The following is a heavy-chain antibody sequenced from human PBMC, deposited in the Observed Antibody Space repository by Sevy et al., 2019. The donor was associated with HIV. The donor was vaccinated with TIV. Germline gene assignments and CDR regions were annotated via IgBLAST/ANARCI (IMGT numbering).Heavy chain of an antibody. CDR2: ISWNSRNI. Sequence: GGSLRLSCAASGFPFNDHAMHWVRQVPGKGLEWVSGISWNSRNIGDADSGKGRFTISRDNARHFVYLEMNSLRPEDTAFYYCAKDINRGCDGVNCYSYYYYFYGLDVWGQGTTVTVSS. J-gene: IGHJ6*02. CDR1: GFPFNDHA. CDR3: AKDINRGCDGVNCYSYYYYFYGLDV. V-gene: IGHV3-9*01. D-gene: IGHD2-21*01.